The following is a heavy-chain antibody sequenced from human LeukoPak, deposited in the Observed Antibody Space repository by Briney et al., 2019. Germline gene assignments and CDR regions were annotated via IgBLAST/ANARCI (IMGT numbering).Heavy chain of an antibody. Sequence: PSETLSLTCAVSGGSFSGYYWSWIRQPPGKGLEWIGEINHSGSTNYNPSLKSRVTISVDTSKNQFSLKLSSVTAADTAVYYCASYRVGALDYWGQGTLVTVSS. J-gene: IGHJ4*02. CDR3: ASYRVGALDY. CDR2: INHSGST. CDR1: GGSFSGYY. V-gene: IGHV4-34*01. D-gene: IGHD1-26*01.